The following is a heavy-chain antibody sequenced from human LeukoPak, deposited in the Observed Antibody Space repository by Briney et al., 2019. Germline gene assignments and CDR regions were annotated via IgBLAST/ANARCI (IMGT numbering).Heavy chain of an antibody. CDR2: IYHSGST. CDR3: ARGPTADSSSSLYFDY. D-gene: IGHD6-6*01. V-gene: IGHV4-38-2*02. Sequence: SETLSLICTVSGYSISSGYYWGWIRQPPGKGLEWIGNIYHSGSTYYNPSLKSRVTISVDTSKNQFSLKLSSVTAADTAVYYCARGPTADSSSSLYFDYWGQGTLVTVSS. CDR1: GYSISSGYY. J-gene: IGHJ4*02.